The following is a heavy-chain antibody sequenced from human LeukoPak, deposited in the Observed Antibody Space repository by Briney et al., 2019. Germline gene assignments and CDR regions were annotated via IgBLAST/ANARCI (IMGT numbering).Heavy chain of an antibody. D-gene: IGHD6-19*01. CDR2: ISSNGRSI. CDR3: ARDTCGCGSGWHLYWYFDL. Sequence: RGGSLRLSCAASGFTFSDYAMHWVRQSPGKELEYVSAISSNGRSIHYANSVEGRFTISRDNSQNTLYLQMDSLRAEDMAVYYCARDTCGCGSGWHLYWYFDLWGRGTLVTVSS. V-gene: IGHV3-64*01. J-gene: IGHJ2*01. CDR1: GFTFSDYA.